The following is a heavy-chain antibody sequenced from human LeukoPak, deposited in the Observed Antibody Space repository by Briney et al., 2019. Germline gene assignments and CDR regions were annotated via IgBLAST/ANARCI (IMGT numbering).Heavy chain of an antibody. CDR2: INPNSGGT. CDR3: ASNLDMVRGATDY. D-gene: IGHD3-10*01. V-gene: IGHV1-2*02. CDR1: GYTFTSYY. Sequence: ASVKVSCKASGYTFTSYYMHWVRQAPGQGLEWMGWINPNSGGTNYAQKFQGRATMTRDMSTSTVYMELSSLRSEDTAVYYCASNLDMVRGATDYWGQGTLVTVSS. J-gene: IGHJ4*02.